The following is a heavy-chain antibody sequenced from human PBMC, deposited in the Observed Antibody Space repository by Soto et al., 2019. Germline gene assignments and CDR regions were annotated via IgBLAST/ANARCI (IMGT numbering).Heavy chain of an antibody. V-gene: IGHV1-2*04. CDR2: INPNSGGT. CDR1: GGTFTSYA. J-gene: IGHJ4*02. Sequence: GASVKVSCKASGGTFTSYAISWVRQAPGQGLEWMGWINPNSGGTNYAQKFQGWVTMTRDTSISTAYMELSRLRSDDTAVYYCVRERGAALSPFDYWGQGTLVTVSS. CDR3: VRERGAALSPFDY.